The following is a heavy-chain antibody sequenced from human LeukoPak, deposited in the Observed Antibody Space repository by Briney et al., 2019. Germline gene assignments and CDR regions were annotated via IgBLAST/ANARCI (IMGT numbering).Heavy chain of an antibody. CDR1: GGSFSGYY. J-gene: IGHJ4*02. D-gene: IGHD5-18*01. CDR2: INHSGST. Sequence: SETLSLTCAVYGGSFSGYYWSWIRQPPGKGLEWIGEINHSGSTNYNPSLKSRVPISVDTSKNQFSLKLSSVTAADTAVYYCARDGIRYFDYWGQGTLVTVSS. CDR3: ARDGIRYFDY. V-gene: IGHV4-34*01.